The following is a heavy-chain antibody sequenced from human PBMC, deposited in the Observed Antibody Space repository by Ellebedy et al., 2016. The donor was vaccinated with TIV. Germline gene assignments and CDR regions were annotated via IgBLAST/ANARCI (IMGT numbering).Heavy chain of an antibody. V-gene: IGHV1-69*06. CDR1: GGTFSSYA. CDR3: ATFVAGAGQFDH. Sequence: AASVKVSCKSSGGTFSSYAITWVRQAPGQGLEWIGWIIPSLGLGTVKIVQKFQDRVTISADISTSTTYMDLIRLTSDYTGVYYCATFVAGAGQFDHWGQGTLVTVSS. D-gene: IGHD6-19*01. J-gene: IGHJ4*02. CDR2: IIPSLGLGTV.